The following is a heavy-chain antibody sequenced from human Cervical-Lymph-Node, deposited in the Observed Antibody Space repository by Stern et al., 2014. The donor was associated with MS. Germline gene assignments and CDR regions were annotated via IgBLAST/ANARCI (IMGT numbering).Heavy chain of an antibody. J-gene: IGHJ4*02. D-gene: IGHD5-18*01. V-gene: IGHV1-2*06. CDR1: GYSFTGNY. CDR3: ARERGRAGPAMADY. Sequence: VQLVESGAEVKKPGASVKVSCKAAGYSFTGNYIHWLRQAPGQGLEWMGRTNPNSGDSNYALKLQGRVTMTRDTSISTAYMNLNRLGIDDTAVYYCARERGRAGPAMADYWGQGTLVTVSS. CDR2: TNPNSGDS.